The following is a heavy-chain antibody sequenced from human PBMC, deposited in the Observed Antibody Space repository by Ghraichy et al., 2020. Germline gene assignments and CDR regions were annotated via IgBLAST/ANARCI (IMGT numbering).Heavy chain of an antibody. CDR3: ARRGYLNWFDP. V-gene: IGHV3-23*01. Sequence: GGSLRLSCAASGFTFSSYAMSWVRQAPGKGLEWVSAITSTGATTYYADSVKGRFTTSRDNSKNTLYLQMNSLRADDTAVYYCARRGYLNWFDPWGQGTLVTVSS. CDR2: ITSTGATT. CDR1: GFTFSSYA. D-gene: IGHD3-22*01. J-gene: IGHJ5*02.